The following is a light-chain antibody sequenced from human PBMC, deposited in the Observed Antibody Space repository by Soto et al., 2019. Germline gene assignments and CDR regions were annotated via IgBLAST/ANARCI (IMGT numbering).Light chain of an antibody. CDR2: GAS. J-gene: IGKJ5*01. CDR1: QSVGNG. CDR3: HQRTNWPSIT. Sequence: ENVLRQSPATLSLSPRQTATLSCRASQSVGNGLAWYQHKPGQAPRLLIYGASNRATGVSARISGSGSGRDFSLTINSLEPEDSAVYYCHQRTNWPSITFGQGTRLEI. V-gene: IGKV3-11*02.